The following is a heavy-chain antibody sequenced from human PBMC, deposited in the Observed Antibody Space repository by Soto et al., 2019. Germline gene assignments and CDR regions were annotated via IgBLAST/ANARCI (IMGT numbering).Heavy chain of an antibody. J-gene: IGHJ5*02. CDR1: GGTFSSYA. CDR3: ARPYCSTTSCYKEGSWFDP. V-gene: IGHV1-69*13. D-gene: IGHD2-2*02. Sequence: ASVKVSCKASGGTFSSYAISWVRQAPGQGLEWMGGIIPIFGTANYAQKFQGRVTITADESTSTAYMELSSLRSEDTAVYYCARPYCSTTSCYKEGSWFDPWGQGTLVTV. CDR2: IIPIFGTA.